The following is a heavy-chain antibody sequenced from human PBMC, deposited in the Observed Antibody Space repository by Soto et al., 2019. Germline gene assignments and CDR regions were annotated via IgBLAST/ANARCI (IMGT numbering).Heavy chain of an antibody. V-gene: IGHV3-30-3*01. CDR3: VRERRWRSSSGDYYYSGMDV. CDR1: GFTFSSYA. Sequence: GSLRLSCAASGFTFSSYAMHWVRQAPGKGLERVAVISYDGSNKYYADSVKGRFTISRDNFQNTLYLQMNSLRAEDTAVYYCVRERRWRSSSGDYYYSGMDVWGQGATETVSS. CDR2: ISYDGSNK. D-gene: IGHD6-6*01. J-gene: IGHJ6*02.